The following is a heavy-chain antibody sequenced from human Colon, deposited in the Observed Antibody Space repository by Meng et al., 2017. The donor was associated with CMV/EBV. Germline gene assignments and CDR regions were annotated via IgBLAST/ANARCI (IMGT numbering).Heavy chain of an antibody. Sequence: APSGVRITDYAMDWVRQAPGKGLEWVSVFGARGYITFYAGSVKGRFTIGRDTSKNTVYLQLYSLRAEDTAVYYCAKSPTRSYYFDYWGQGSLVTVSS. D-gene: IGHD3-10*01. CDR3: AKSPTRSYYFDY. J-gene: IGHJ4*02. CDR1: GVRITDYA. CDR2: FGARGYIT. V-gene: IGHV3-23*01.